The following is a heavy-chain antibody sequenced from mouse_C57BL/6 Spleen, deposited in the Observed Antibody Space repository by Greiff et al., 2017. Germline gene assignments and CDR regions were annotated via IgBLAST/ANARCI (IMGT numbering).Heavy chain of an antibody. V-gene: IGHV1-15*01. CDR1: GYTFTDYE. CDR2: IDPETGGT. CDR3: TRDYAMDY. J-gene: IGHJ4*01. Sequence: LVESGAELVRPGASVTLSCKASGYTFTDYEMHWVKQTPVHGLEWIGAIDPETGGTAYNQKFKGKAILTADKSSSTAYMELRSLTSEDSAVYYCTRDYAMDYWGQGTSVTVSS. D-gene: IGHD2-4*01.